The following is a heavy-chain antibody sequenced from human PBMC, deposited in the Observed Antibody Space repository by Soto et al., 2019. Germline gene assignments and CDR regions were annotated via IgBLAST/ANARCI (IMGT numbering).Heavy chain of an antibody. Sequence: SSETLSLTCTVSGGSISSGGYYWSWIRQHPGKGLEWIGYIYYSGSTYYNPSLKSRVTISVDTSKNQFSLKLSSVTAADTAVYYCARDGGIAARPQPFDYWGQGTLVTVSS. CDR3: ARDGGIAARPQPFDY. J-gene: IGHJ4*02. D-gene: IGHD6-6*01. V-gene: IGHV4-31*03. CDR1: GGSISSGGYY. CDR2: IYYSGST.